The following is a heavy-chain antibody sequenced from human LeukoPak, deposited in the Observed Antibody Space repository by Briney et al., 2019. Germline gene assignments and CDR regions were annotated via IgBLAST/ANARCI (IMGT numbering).Heavy chain of an antibody. CDR2: IKQDGSQK. CDR1: GFTLRSNW. J-gene: IGHJ4*02. Sequence: GGSLRLSCAASGFTLRSNWMSWVRQAPGKGLEWVANIKQDGSQKSYVDSVKGRFTISRDNAKNSLYLQMNSLRAEDTAVYYCVRDSDHVRDYWGQGTLVTVSS. V-gene: IGHV3-7*01. CDR3: VRDSDHVRDY. D-gene: IGHD3-10*01.